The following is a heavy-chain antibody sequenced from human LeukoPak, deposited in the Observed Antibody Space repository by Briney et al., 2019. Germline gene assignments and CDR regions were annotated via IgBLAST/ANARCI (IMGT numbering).Heavy chain of an antibody. D-gene: IGHD3-22*01. V-gene: IGHV4-61*02. J-gene: IGHJ4*02. Sequence: SSETLSLTCTVSGDSIRSSSYYWSWIRQPAGKGLEWIGRIYTSGSTNYNPSLKSRVTISVDTSKNQFSLKLSSVTAADTAVYYCARGTAYTYYYDSREYYFDYWGQGTLVTVSS. CDR1: GDSIRSSSYY. CDR3: ARGTAYTYYYDSREYYFDY. CDR2: IYTSGST.